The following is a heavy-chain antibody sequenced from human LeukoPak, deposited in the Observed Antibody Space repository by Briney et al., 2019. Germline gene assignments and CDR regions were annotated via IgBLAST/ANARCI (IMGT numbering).Heavy chain of an antibody. CDR2: IYTSGST. CDR1: GGSISSYY. V-gene: IGHV4-4*07. D-gene: IGHD6-13*01. J-gene: IGHJ6*03. CDR3: ARDNLVHYYYYYMDV. Sequence: PSETLSLTCTVSGGSISSYYWSWIRQPAGKGLEWIGRIYTSGSTNYNPSLKSRVTMSVDTSENQFSLKLSSVTAADTAVYYCARDNLVHYYYYYMDVWGKGTTVTVSS.